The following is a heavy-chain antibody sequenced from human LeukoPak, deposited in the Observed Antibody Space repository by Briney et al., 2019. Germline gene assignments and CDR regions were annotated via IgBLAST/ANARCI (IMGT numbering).Heavy chain of an antibody. CDR2: IYYSGST. V-gene: IGHV4-59*01. CDR3: ARFEVTTDYYYYMDV. CDR1: GGSISSYY. D-gene: IGHD4-17*01. J-gene: IGHJ6*03. Sequence: SETLSLTCTVSGGSISSYYWSWIRQPPGKGLEWIGYIYYSGSTNYNPSLKSRVTISVDTSKNQFSLKLSSVTAADTAVYYCARFEVTTDYYYYMDVWGKGTTVTVSS.